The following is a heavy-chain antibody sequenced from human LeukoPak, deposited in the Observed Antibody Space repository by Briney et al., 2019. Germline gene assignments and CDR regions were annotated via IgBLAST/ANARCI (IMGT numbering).Heavy chain of an antibody. CDR1: GGSISSYY. Sequence: SETLSLTCTVSGGSISSYYRSWIRQPPGKGLEWIGYIYYSGSTNYNPSLKSRVTISVDTSKNQFSLKLSSVTAADTAVYYCARGSRFGELLLNYWGQGTLVTVSS. CDR3: ARGSRFGELLLNY. CDR2: IYYSGST. J-gene: IGHJ4*02. D-gene: IGHD3-10*01. V-gene: IGHV4-59*01.